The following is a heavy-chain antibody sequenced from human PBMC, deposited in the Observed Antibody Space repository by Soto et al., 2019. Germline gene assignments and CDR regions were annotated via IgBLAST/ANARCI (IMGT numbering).Heavy chain of an antibody. Sequence: LDRMGWMNPNSGNTGYAQKFEDRVTMTTAKSNNTVFLEMRSLKSDDTAIYYCARDRLRGYDSSGSSSWGQGTMVTVTS. CDR3: ARDRLRGYDSSGSSS. D-gene: IGHD3-22*01. CDR2: MNPNSGNT. J-gene: IGHJ5*02. V-gene: IGHV1-8*01.